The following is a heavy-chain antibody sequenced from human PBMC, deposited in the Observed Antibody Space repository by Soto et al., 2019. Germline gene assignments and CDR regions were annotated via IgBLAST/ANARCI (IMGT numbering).Heavy chain of an antibody. CDR1: GYTFTSYG. D-gene: IGHD3-3*01. V-gene: IGHV1-18*04. CDR3: ARLGGTIFGVVKAHDAFDI. CDR2: ISAYNGNT. J-gene: IGHJ3*02. Sequence: GASVKVSCKASGYTFTSYGISWVRQAPGQGLEGMGWISAYNGNTNYAQKLQGRVTMTTETSTSTAYMELRSLRSDDTAVYYCARLGGTIFGVVKAHDAFDIWGQGTMVTVSS.